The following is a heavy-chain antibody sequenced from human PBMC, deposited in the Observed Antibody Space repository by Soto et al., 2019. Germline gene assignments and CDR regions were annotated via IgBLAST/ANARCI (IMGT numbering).Heavy chain of an antibody. CDR2: INSDGSST. D-gene: IGHD3-10*01. Sequence: EVQLVESGGGLVQPGGSLRLSCAASGFTFSTYWIHWVLQAPGKGLLWVSRINSDGSSTNYADSVKGRFPISRDNAKNTLFLQMSSLRAEDTAVYSCARDRWGGGRDMDVWGQGTTVTVSS. CDR3: ARDRWGGGRDMDV. V-gene: IGHV3-74*01. CDR1: GFTFSTYW. J-gene: IGHJ6*02.